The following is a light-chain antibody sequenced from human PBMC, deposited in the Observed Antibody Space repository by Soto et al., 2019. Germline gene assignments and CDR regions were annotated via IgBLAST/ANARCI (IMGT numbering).Light chain of an antibody. J-gene: IGKJ5*01. CDR2: HAS. V-gene: IGKV1-5*01. Sequence: DIQMTQSPSTLPASVGDRLTITCRASQSISNWLAWYQQKPGTAPKVLIYHASNLQSGVPSRFSGSGSGTEFTLTISGLLPEDFAAYHCQQLYTLPFTFGQGTRLEIK. CDR1: QSISNW. CDR3: QQLYTLPFT.